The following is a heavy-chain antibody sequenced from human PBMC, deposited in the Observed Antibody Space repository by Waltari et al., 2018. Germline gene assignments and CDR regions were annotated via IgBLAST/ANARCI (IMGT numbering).Heavy chain of an antibody. Sequence: EVHLVESGGGLIQPGGSLRLSCAASGFTVFSSCMTWVRQAPGKGLECVSGVYSDDNTYYADSVKGRFTISRDNSENTVHLQMKNLTAEDTALYYCARATNWVLEAFDLWGQGTMVTVSP. V-gene: IGHV3-53*01. CDR1: GFTVFSSC. CDR3: ARATNWVLEAFDL. CDR2: VYSDDNT. D-gene: IGHD1-1*01. J-gene: IGHJ3*01.